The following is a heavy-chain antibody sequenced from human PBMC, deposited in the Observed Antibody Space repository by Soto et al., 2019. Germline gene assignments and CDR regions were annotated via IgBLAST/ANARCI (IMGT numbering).Heavy chain of an antibody. CDR1: GGTFSSYA. V-gene: IGHV1-69*13. Sequence: SVKVSCKASGGTFSSYAISWVRRAPGQGLEWMGGIIPIFGTANYAQKFQGRVTITADESTSTAYMELSSLRSEDTAVYYCASREVSYYACDIWGQGTMVTVSS. D-gene: IGHD1-26*01. CDR3: ASREVSYYACDI. J-gene: IGHJ3*02. CDR2: IIPIFGTA.